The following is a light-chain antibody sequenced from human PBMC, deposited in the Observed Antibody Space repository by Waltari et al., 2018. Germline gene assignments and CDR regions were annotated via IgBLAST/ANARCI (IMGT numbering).Light chain of an antibody. Sequence: DIQMTQSPSSLSASVGDRVTITCQASQHIYNYLNLYQQKPGKAPKLLIYAASNLQTGVPSRFSGGGSGTDFTFVISNLQPEDIATYYCQQYEGLPRTFGQGTKLEMK. V-gene: IGKV1-33*01. CDR1: QHIYNY. J-gene: IGKJ2*02. CDR3: QQYEGLPRT. CDR2: AAS.